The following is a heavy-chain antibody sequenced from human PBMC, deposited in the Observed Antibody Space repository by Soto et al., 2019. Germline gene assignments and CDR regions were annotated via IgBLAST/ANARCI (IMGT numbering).Heavy chain of an antibody. Sequence: QVQLVESGGGVVQPGRSLRLSCAASGFTFSSYAMHWVRQAPGKGLEWVAVISYDGSNKYYADSVKGRFTISRDNSKNTLYLQMNSLRAEATAVYYCARVPSSRGRAHFDYWGQGTLVTVTS. CDR3: ARVPSSRGRAHFDY. V-gene: IGHV3-30-3*01. J-gene: IGHJ4*02. CDR2: ISYDGSNK. CDR1: GFTFSSYA. D-gene: IGHD2-15*01.